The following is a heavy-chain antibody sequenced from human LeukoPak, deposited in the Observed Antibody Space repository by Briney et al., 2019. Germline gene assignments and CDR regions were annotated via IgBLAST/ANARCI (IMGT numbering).Heavy chain of an antibody. Sequence: ASVKVSCKVSGYTLTELSMHWVRQAPGKGLEWMGGFDPEDGETIYAQKFQGRVTMTEDTSTDTAYMELSSLRSEDTAVYYCATGRMGDWLLSSAFDIWGQGTMVTVSS. D-gene: IGHD3-9*01. V-gene: IGHV1-24*01. J-gene: IGHJ3*02. CDR3: ATGRMGDWLLSSAFDI. CDR2: FDPEDGET. CDR1: GYTLTELS.